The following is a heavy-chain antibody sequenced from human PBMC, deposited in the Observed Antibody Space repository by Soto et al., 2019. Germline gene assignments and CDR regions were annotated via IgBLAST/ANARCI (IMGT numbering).Heavy chain of an antibody. CDR3: AKNQGVELVPLATVDWFDP. CDR1: GFTFENFG. J-gene: IGHJ5*02. CDR2: ISGSGLNK. Sequence: GSLRLSCAASGFTFENFGMSWVRQAPGKGLEWISSISGSGLNKYYADSVKGRFTISTDNSKNTVYLELSNLRAEDTAVYHCAKNQGVELVPLATVDWFDPWGQGSVVTVSS. V-gene: IGHV3-23*01. D-gene: IGHD1-26*01.